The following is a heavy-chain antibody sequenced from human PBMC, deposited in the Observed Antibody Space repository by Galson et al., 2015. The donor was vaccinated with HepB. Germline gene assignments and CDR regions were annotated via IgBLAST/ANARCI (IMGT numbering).Heavy chain of an antibody. Sequence: SLRLSCAASGFTFSSYAIHWVRQAPGKGLECVAVRDSVKGRFTISTDNSKNTLSLLINSLRDEDTAIYYCARSPAAAGHFDFWGQGTLLTVSS. CDR3: ARSPAAAGHFDF. V-gene: IGHV3-33*08. D-gene: IGHD6-13*01. J-gene: IGHJ4*02. CDR1: GFTFSSYA.